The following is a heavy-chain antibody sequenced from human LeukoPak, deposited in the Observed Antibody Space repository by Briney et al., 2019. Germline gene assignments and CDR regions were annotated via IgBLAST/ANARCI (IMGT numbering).Heavy chain of an antibody. J-gene: IGHJ3*02. V-gene: IGHV4-59*01. D-gene: IGHD5-18*01. CDR2: IYYSGST. CDR1: GGSISSYY. CDR3: ARVGYTAMVKSFDI. Sequence: AAETLSLTCTVAGGSISSYYCSWIRQPPGKGQEWIGYIYYSGSTNYNPSLKSRVTISVDTSKNQFSLKLSSVTAADTAVYYCARVGYTAMVKSFDIWGQGTMVTVSS.